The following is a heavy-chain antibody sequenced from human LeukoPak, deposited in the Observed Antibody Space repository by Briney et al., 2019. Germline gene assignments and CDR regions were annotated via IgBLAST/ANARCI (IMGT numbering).Heavy chain of an antibody. D-gene: IGHD6-19*01. V-gene: IGHV4-59*08. CDR1: GFTFSSYA. J-gene: IGHJ4*02. CDR3: ARWAKVAGFYC. CDR2: IYYSGST. Sequence: GSLRLSCAASGFTFSSYAMSWVRQSPGKGLEWIGYIYYSGSTDYNPSLKSRVTISVDTSKNQFSLKLSSVTAADTAVYYCARWAKVAGFYCWGRGTLVTVSS.